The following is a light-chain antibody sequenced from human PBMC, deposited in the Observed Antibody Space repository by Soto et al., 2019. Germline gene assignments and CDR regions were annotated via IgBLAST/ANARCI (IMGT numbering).Light chain of an antibody. J-gene: IGKJ1*01. CDR3: QQYNNWPHAWT. Sequence: MTQSPSTLSASPGDRVTLSCRASQSFSSSSAWDQQKPGQATRLLIDVASARASGIPARFSGTGSGTEFTLTLSILQSEAFAVSSCQQYNNWPHAWTFGQGTKVDI. CDR1: QSFSSS. CDR2: VAS. V-gene: IGKV3-15*01.